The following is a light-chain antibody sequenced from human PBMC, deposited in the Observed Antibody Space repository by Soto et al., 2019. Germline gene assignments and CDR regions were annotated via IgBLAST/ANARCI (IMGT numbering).Light chain of an antibody. CDR1: QGIRND. Sequence: AIQMTQSRSSLSASVGDRVTISCRASQGIRNDLAWYQQKPGKAPKLLIFAASNLQSGVPSRFSGSGSGTDFTLTISRLQPEDFATYYCLQLYNFPRTFGQGTKVDIK. CDR2: AAS. CDR3: LQLYNFPRT. J-gene: IGKJ1*01. V-gene: IGKV1-6*01.